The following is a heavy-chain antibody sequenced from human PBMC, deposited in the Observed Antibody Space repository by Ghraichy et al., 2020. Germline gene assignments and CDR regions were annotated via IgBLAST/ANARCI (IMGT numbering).Heavy chain of an antibody. CDR1: GGSISSSSYY. CDR2: IYYSGST. D-gene: IGHD6-19*01. J-gene: IGHJ4*02. V-gene: IGHV4-39*07. Sequence: SETLSLTCTVSGGSISSSSYYWGWIRQPPGKGLEWIGSIYYSGSTYYNPSLKSRVTISVDTSKNQFSLKLSSVTAADTAVYYCARDLWLVSRYDYWGQGTLVTVSS. CDR3: ARDLWLVSRYDY.